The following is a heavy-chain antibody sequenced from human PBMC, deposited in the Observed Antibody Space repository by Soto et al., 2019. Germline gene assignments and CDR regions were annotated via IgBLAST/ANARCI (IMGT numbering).Heavy chain of an antibody. V-gene: IGHV4-39*01. J-gene: IGHJ5*02. CDR3: ATRSGDYVGWFDP. D-gene: IGHD4-17*01. CDR2: IYYLGNT. Sequence: PSETLSLTCTVYGGSISSSRSYWGWIRQSPGQGLEWLGSIYYLGNTYYNSSLGNRVFISLDKPRNQFSLKLTSATAADTSVYYCATRSGDYVGWFDPWGQGTRVTVSS. CDR1: GGSISSSRSY.